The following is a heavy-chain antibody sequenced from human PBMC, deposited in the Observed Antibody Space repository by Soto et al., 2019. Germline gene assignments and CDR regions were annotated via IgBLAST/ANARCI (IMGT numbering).Heavy chain of an antibody. CDR2: ITWNSGTI. Sequence: EVQLVESGGGLIQPGRSLRLSCAASGFTFDDYAMHWVRQAPGKGLGWVSGITWNSGTIGYADSVKGRFTISRDNAKNSLYLQMNSLRVEDTALYYCAKDSVFGVANGGGFDFWGQGTLVTVSS. V-gene: IGHV3-9*01. CDR1: GFTFDDYA. D-gene: IGHD3-3*01. CDR3: AKDSVFGVANGGGFDF. J-gene: IGHJ4*02.